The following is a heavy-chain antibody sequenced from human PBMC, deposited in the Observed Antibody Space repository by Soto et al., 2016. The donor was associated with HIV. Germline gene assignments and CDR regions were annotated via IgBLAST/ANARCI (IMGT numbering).Heavy chain of an antibody. CDR2: VYSSGTT. CDR1: GGPISGYY. CDR3: ARAGNYDILTLDP. D-gene: IGHD3-9*01. J-gene: IGHJ5*02. Sequence: QVQLQESGPRLVKPSETLSLTCTVSGGPISGYYWSWIRQPPGKGLEFIGYVYSSGTTNYNPSLKSRVTISVDTSKNQFSLKLNSVTAADTAVYYCARAGNYDILTLDPWGQGTQVTVSS. V-gene: IGHV4-59*01.